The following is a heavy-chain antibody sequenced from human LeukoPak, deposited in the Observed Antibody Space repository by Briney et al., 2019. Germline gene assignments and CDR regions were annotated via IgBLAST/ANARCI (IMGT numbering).Heavy chain of an antibody. Sequence: GGSLRLSCTASGFTFGYNAMRWFRQAPGKGLVRVSFIRGKVYGGTTEYAASVKGRFTISRDDSKSIAYLQMNSLKIEDTAVYYCTRGPWGDYWGQGTLVTVSS. CDR2: IRGKVYGGTT. J-gene: IGHJ4*02. V-gene: IGHV3-49*03. CDR1: GFTFGYNA. CDR3: TRGPWGDY. D-gene: IGHD7-27*01.